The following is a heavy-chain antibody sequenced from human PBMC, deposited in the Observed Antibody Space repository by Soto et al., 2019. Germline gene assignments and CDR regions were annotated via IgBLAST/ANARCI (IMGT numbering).Heavy chain of an antibody. D-gene: IGHD3-3*01. CDR3: ERDNNDFWSLYPLAFDY. Sequence: LSLTCTVSGGSLTKYYWSWIRQPAGKGLEWIGRVSTSGNVVSKASLRSRLTVSVDTSKNQFSLRLTTVTAAVTAVYYCERDNNDFWSLYPLAFDYWGQGALVTVSS. CDR1: GGSLTKYY. J-gene: IGHJ4*02. CDR2: VSTSGNV. V-gene: IGHV4-4*07.